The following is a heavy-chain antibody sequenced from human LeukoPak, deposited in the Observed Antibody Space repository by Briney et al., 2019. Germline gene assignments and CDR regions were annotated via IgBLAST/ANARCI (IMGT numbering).Heavy chain of an antibody. CDR2: IRYDGSNK. V-gene: IGHV3-30*02. CDR3: AKDGGSDPDSFDI. D-gene: IGHD2-15*01. Sequence: GGSLRLSCAASGFIFNTYVMHWVRQAPGKGLEWLAFIRYDGSNKNYADSEKGRFTISRDNTKNSLYLQMNSLRAEDTAVYYCAKDGGSDPDSFDIWGQGTMVTVSS. J-gene: IGHJ3*02. CDR1: GFIFNTYV.